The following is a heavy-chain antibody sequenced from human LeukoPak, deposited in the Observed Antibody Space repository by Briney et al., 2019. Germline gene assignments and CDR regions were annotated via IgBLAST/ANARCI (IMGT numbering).Heavy chain of an antibody. D-gene: IGHD5-24*01. CDR2: ISSSSGYI. Sequence: GGSLRLSCAASGFTFSTYSMNWVRQAPGKGLEWVSSISSSSGYIYYADSVKGRFTISRDNAKNSLYLQMNSLRAEDTAVYYCARVAWLQLVGAFDIWGQGTMVTVSS. CDR3: ARVAWLQLVGAFDI. CDR1: GFTFSTYS. J-gene: IGHJ3*02. V-gene: IGHV3-21*01.